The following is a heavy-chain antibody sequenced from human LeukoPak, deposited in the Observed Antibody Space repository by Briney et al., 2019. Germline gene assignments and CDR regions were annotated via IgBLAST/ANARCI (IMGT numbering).Heavy chain of an antibody. D-gene: IGHD3-22*01. Sequence: GGSLRLSCAASGFTFSSYAMSWVRQAPGEGLEWVSAISGSGGSTYYADSVKGRFTISRDNSKDTLYLQMNSLRAEDTAVYYCARDYYDRSGYPGLDAFDIWGQGTMVTVSS. CDR3: ARDYYDRSGYPGLDAFDI. J-gene: IGHJ3*02. V-gene: IGHV3-23*01. CDR1: GFTFSSYA. CDR2: ISGSGGST.